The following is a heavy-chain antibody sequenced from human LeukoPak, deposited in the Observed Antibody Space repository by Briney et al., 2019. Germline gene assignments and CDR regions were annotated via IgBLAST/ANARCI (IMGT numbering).Heavy chain of an antibody. Sequence: GASVKVSCKASGYTFTSYGISWVRQAPGQGLEWMGWISAYNGNTNYAQKLQGRVTMTTDTSTSTAYMELRSLRSDDTAVYYCARDGKYYDFWSGYYALYYFDYWGQGTLVPVSS. CDR3: ARDGKYYDFWSGYYALYYFDY. V-gene: IGHV1-18*01. D-gene: IGHD3-3*01. CDR2: ISAYNGNT. CDR1: GYTFTSYG. J-gene: IGHJ4*02.